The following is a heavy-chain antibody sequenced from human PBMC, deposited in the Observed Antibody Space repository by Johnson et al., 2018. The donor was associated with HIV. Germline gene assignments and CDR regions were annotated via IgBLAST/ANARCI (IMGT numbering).Heavy chain of an antibody. CDR2: ISYDGSNK. Sequence: QMLLVESGGGLIQPGGSLRLSCAASGFTVSSNCMTWVRQAPGKGLEWVAAISYDGSNKYYADSVKGRFTISRDNSKNTLYLQMNSLRAEDTAVYYCAKGDTVVGAKYAFDFWGQGTMVTVSS. CDR1: GFTVSSNC. J-gene: IGHJ3*01. CDR3: AKGDTVVGAKYAFDF. V-gene: IGHV3-30*18. D-gene: IGHD1-26*01.